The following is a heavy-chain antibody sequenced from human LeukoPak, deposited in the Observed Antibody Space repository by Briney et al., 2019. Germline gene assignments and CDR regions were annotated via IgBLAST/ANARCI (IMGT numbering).Heavy chain of an antibody. CDR2: ISGDGGST. V-gene: IGHV3-43*02. J-gene: IGHJ4*02. Sequence: GGSLRLSCAASGFTFDDYAMHWVRQAPGKGLEWVSLISGDGGSTYYADFVKGRFTITRDNSKNSLYLQMNSLRTDATALYYCTQWGDSSFDYWGQGTLVTVSS. CDR3: TQWGDSSFDY. D-gene: IGHD3-22*01. CDR1: GFTFDDYA.